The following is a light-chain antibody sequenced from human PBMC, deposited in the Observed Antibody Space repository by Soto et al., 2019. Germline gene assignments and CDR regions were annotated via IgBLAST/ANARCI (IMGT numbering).Light chain of an antibody. V-gene: IGKV3-15*01. Sequence: MTQSPSTLSASVGARAPITCRASQSIISNLAWYQQKPGQAPRLLIFFASTRATGVPDRFSGSGSGTDFTLTISSLQSADFGVYYCQQYYTWPRGTFGQGTKVDIK. J-gene: IGKJ1*01. CDR1: QSIISN. CDR3: QQYYTWPRGT. CDR2: FAS.